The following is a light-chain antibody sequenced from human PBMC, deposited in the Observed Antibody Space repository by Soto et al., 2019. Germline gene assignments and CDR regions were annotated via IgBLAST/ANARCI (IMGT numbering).Light chain of an antibody. J-gene: IGKJ5*01. V-gene: IGKV3-15*01. CDR1: QSVSSH. CDR3: QQRSNSPPIT. CDR2: DAS. Sequence: VITQRPETRPVSKGDRATVSSRPSQSVSSHLAWYQHKPGQAPRLLFYDASTRATGIPARFSGSGSGTEFTLTISCLQSEDFAVYFCQQRSNSPPITFGQGTRLAIK.